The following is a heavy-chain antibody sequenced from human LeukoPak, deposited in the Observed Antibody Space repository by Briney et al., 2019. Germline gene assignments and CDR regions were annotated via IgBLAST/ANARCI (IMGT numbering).Heavy chain of an antibody. CDR1: GFTFSSYE. J-gene: IGHJ6*02. CDR2: ISSSGSTI. D-gene: IGHD2-2*01. Sequence: GGSLRLSCAASGFTFSSYEMNWVRQAPGKGLEWVSYISSSGSTIYYADSVKGRFTISRDNAKNSLYLQMNSLRAEDTAVYYCARVGYCSSTSCYAWPGGPYYYYDMDVWGQGTTVTVSS. CDR3: ARVGYCSSTSCYAWPGGPYYYYDMDV. V-gene: IGHV3-48*03.